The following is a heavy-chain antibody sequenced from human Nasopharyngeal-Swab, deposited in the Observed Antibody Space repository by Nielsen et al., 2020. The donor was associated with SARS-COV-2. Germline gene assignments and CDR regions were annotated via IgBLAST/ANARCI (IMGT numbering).Heavy chain of an antibody. D-gene: IGHD3-16*02. CDR2: INHSGST. J-gene: IGHJ6*02. CDR1: GGSFSGHY. V-gene: IGHV4-34*01. Sequence: SETLSLTCAVYGGSFSGHYWSWIRQPPGKGLEWIGEINHSGSTNYNPSLKSRVTISVDTSKNQFSLKLSSVTAADTAVYYCARLNAADYVWGSYRGGYGMDVWGQGTTVTVSS. CDR3: ARLNAADYVWGSYRGGYGMDV.